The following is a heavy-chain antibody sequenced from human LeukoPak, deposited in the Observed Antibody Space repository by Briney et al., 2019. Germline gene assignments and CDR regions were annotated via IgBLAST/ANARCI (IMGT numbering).Heavy chain of an antibody. V-gene: IGHV1-69*13. Sequence: SVKVSCKASGGTFSSYAISWVRQAPGQGLEWMGGIIPIFGTANYALKFQGRVTITADESTSTAYMELSSLRSEDTAVYYCARDGGPIEMATNPLSFDYWGQGTLVTVSS. D-gene: IGHD5-24*01. CDR1: GGTFSSYA. CDR2: IIPIFGTA. J-gene: IGHJ4*02. CDR3: ARDGGPIEMATNPLSFDY.